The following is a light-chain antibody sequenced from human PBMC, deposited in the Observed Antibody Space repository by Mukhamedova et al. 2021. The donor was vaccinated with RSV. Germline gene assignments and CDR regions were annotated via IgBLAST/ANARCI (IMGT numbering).Light chain of an antibody. CDR2: DVS. J-gene: IGLJ1*01. Sequence: ITISCTGTSSDVGGYNYVSWYQQHPGKAPKLMIYDVSNRPSGVSNRFSGSKSGNTASLTISGLQAEDEADYYCSSYTSSSTLYVF. CDR1: SSDVGGYNY. CDR3: SSYTSSSTLYV. V-gene: IGLV2-14*04.